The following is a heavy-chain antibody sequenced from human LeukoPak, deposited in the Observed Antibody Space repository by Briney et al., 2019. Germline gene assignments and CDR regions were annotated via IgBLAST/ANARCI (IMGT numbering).Heavy chain of an antibody. J-gene: IGHJ4*02. Sequence: SVKVSCKASGGTFSSYAISWVQQAPGQGLEWMGRIIPILGIANYAQKFQGRVTITADKSTSTAYMGLSSLRSEDTAVYYCAGGYCSSTSCHNTDDYWGQGTLVTVSS. CDR1: GGTFSSYA. D-gene: IGHD2-2*01. CDR2: IIPILGIA. CDR3: AGGYCSSTSCHNTDDY. V-gene: IGHV1-69*04.